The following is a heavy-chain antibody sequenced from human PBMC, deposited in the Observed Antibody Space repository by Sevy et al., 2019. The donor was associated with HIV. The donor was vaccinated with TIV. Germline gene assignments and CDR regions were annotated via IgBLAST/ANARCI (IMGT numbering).Heavy chain of an antibody. CDR3: ARDRSGSRDY. V-gene: IGHV3-74*01. Sequence: GGSLRLSCAASGFTFSTYWMHWVRQAPGKGLVWVSRINTDGRTTTYADSVKGRFTISRDNAKNTLYMEMNSLRAEDTAEYYCARDRSGSRDYWGQGTLVTVSS. CDR1: GFTFSTYW. J-gene: IGHJ4*02. D-gene: IGHD1-26*01. CDR2: INTDGRTT.